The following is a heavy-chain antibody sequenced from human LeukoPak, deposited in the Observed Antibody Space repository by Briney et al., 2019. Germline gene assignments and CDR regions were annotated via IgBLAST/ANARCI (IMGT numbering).Heavy chain of an antibody. J-gene: IGHJ3*02. CDR3: ARGPPWGQHPEVAFDI. CDR1: GGSFSGHY. CDR2: INHSGST. D-gene: IGHD3-16*01. V-gene: IGHV4-34*01. Sequence: SETLSRTCAVYGGSFSGHYWNWIRQSPGKGLEWIGEINHSGSTNYNPSLESRVIISVDTSKNQFSLKLSSVTAADTAVYYCARGPPWGQHPEVAFDIWGQGTMVTVSS.